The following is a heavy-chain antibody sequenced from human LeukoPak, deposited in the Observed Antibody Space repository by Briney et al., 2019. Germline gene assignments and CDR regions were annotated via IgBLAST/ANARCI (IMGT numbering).Heavy chain of an antibody. Sequence: GGPLRLSCAASGYTFSSYAMHWVRQAPGKGLEYVSAISSNGGSTYYANSVKGRFTISRDNSKNTLYLQMGSLRAEDMAVYYCARDDNGYGAFDIWGQGTMVTVSS. V-gene: IGHV3-64*01. J-gene: IGHJ3*02. CDR2: ISSNGGST. CDR1: GYTFSSYA. CDR3: ARDDNGYGAFDI. D-gene: IGHD6-13*01.